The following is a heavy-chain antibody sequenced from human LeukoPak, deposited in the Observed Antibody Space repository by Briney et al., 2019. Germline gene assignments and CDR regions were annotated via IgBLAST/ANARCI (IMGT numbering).Heavy chain of an antibody. CDR1: GGSISSYY. V-gene: IGHV4-4*07. J-gene: IGHJ4*02. CDR2: IYTSGST. CDR3: ARGSEGNGWDY. D-gene: IGHD6-19*01. Sequence: SETLYLTCTVSGGSISSYYWSWIRQPAGKGLEWIGRIYTSGSTNYNPSLKSRVTISVDKSKNQFSLKLSSVTAADTAVYYCARGSEGNGWDYWGQGTLVTVSS.